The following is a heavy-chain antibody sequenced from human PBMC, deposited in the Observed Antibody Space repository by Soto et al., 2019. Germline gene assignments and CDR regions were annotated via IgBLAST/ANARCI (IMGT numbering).Heavy chain of an antibody. J-gene: IGHJ6*02. CDR3: SKDRGVQHFGLDV. D-gene: IGHD3-3*02. CDR1: GFTFSSFG. V-gene: IGHV3-30*18. Sequence: GESLTLSCAAYGFTFSSFGMRWVRQAPGKGLEWVGEISYDGSRKYNADSVKGRFTTSTDNSKNTLYLQMNSLRAEATAVYYCSKDRGVQHFGLDVWGQGTTVTVSS. CDR2: ISYDGSRK.